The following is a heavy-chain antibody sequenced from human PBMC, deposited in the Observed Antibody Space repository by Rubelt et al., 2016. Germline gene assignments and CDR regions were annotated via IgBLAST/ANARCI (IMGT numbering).Heavy chain of an antibody. V-gene: IGHV3-15*07. J-gene: IGHJ4*02. CDR3: TTKTAMVSDYDY. D-gene: IGHD5-18*01. Sequence: WVGRIKSKTAGGATDYAAPVKDRFTMSRDDSKNTLYRQMNSLKTEDTAVYYCTTKTAMVSDYDYWGQGTLVTVSS. CDR2: IKSKTAGGAT.